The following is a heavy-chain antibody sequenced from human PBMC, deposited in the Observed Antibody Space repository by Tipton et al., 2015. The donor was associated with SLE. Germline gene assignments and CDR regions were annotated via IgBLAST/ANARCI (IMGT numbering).Heavy chain of an antibody. V-gene: IGHV3-23*01. D-gene: IGHD3-3*01. CDR1: GFSFSNYA. CDR2: LSAVGGRT. J-gene: IGHJ6*02. Sequence: SLRLSCAASGFSFSNYAMNWVRQAPGKGLEWVSSLSAVGGRTNYADSVKGRFTISRANSKNTLYLQMDSLRAEDTVIYYCARRDDFWGASRPLSYYGMDLWGQGTTVIVSS. CDR3: ARRDDFWGASRPLSYYGMDL.